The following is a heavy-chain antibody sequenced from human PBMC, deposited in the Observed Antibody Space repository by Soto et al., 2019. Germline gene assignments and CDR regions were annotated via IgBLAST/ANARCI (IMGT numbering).Heavy chain of an antibody. CDR3: ARDNNDFWSLYPLAFDY. Sequence: SETLSLTCIVSGGSLSKYYWSWIGRPAGKGLEWIGRISTSGHVVSKVSLRSRLTMSVDMSNNHFSLKLTSVTAADTAVYYCARDNNDFWSLYPLAFDYWGQGAMVTVSS. CDR1: GGSLSKYY. V-gene: IGHV4-4*07. CDR2: ISTSGHV. D-gene: IGHD3-3*01. J-gene: IGHJ4*02.